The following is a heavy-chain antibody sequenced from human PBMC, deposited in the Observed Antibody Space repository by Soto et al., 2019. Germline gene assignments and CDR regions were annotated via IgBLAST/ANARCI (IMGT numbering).Heavy chain of an antibody. V-gene: IGHV4-34*01. Sequence: SETLSLTCAVYGGSFSGYYWTWIRQPPGTGLEWIGEINHSGSTNYNPSLKSRVTISIEMSTIQFSLALSSVTAADTAVYYCARGSLGGYYGAFDVWGQGTAVTVSS. D-gene: IGHD3-10*01. CDR3: ARGSLGGYYGAFDV. CDR1: GGSFSGYY. J-gene: IGHJ3*01. CDR2: INHSGST.